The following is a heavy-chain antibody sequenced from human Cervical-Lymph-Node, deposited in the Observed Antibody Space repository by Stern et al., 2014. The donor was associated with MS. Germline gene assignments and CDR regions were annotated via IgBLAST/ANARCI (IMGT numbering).Heavy chain of an antibody. J-gene: IGHJ6*02. CDR2: IDWSDDK. Sequence: QVTLRESGPALVTPTQTLTLTCTVSGFSLNSRGMCVTWIRQPPGKALEWLALIDWSDDKDYSSSLQTMLTISKDTSKNQVVLTMTNMDPVDTATYYCARISRGYSYGLRYYYHYGVDVWGQGTTVTVSS. CDR3: ARISRGYSYGLRYYYHYGVDV. D-gene: IGHD5-18*01. V-gene: IGHV2-70*01. CDR1: GFSLNSRGMC.